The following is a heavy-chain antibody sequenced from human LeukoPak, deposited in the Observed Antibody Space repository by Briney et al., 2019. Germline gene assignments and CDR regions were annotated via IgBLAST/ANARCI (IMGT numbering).Heavy chain of an antibody. V-gene: IGHV3-66*01. J-gene: IGHJ5*02. CDR1: GFTVSSNY. CDR3: ARGIPAAWVWFDP. D-gene: IGHD6-13*01. Sequence: GGSLRLSCAASGFTVSSNYMSWVRQAPGKGLEWVSVIYSGGSTYYANSVKGRFTISRDNSKNTLYLQMNSLRAEDTAVYYCARGIPAAWVWFDPWGQGTLVTVSS. CDR2: IYSGGST.